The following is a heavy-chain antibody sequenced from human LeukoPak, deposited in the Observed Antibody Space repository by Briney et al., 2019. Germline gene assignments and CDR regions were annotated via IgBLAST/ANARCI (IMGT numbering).Heavy chain of an antibody. CDR2: IYYSGST. V-gene: IGHV4-38-2*02. J-gene: IGHJ4*02. Sequence: ASETLSLTCTGSDYSISSEYYWGWIRQPPGKGLEWIGSIYYSGSTYYNPSLKSRVTISVDTSNNQFSLKLSSVTAADTAVYYCARHSLGQQLVTFDYWGQGTLVTVSS. CDR3: ARHSLGQQLVTFDY. D-gene: IGHD6-13*01. CDR1: DYSISSEYY.